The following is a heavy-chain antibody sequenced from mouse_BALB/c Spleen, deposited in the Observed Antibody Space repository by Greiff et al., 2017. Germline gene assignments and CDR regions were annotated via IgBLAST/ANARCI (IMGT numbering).Heavy chain of an antibody. CDR3: ARDPLYYYAMDY. CDR1: GFTFSSYG. V-gene: IGHV5-6-3*01. D-gene: IGHD6-5*01. J-gene: IGHJ4*01. CDR2: INSNGGST. Sequence: EVMLVESGGGLVQPGGSLKLSCAASGFTFSSYGMSWVRQTPDKRLELVATINSNGGSTYYPDSVKGRFTISRDNAKNTLYLQMSSLKSEDTAMYYCARDPLYYYAMDYWGQGTSVTVSS.